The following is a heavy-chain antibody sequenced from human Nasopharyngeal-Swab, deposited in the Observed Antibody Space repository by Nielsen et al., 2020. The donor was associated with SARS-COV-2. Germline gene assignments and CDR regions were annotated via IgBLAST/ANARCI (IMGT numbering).Heavy chain of an antibody. CDR2: INTNTGNP. CDR3: ARDRLWFGGNWFDP. CDR1: GYTFTSYA. V-gene: IGHV7-4-1*02. J-gene: IGHJ5*02. D-gene: IGHD3-10*01. Sequence: ASVKVSCKASGYTFTSYAMNWVRQAPGQGLEWMGWINTNTGNPTYAQGFTGRFIFSLDTSVSTAYLQISSLKAEDTAVYYCARDRLWFGGNWFDPWGQGTLVTVSS.